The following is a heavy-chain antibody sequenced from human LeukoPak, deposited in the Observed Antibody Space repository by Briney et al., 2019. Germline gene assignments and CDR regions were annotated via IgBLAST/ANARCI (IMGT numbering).Heavy chain of an antibody. V-gene: IGHV3-9*01. Sequence: PGGSPRLSCAASGFTFDDYAMHWVRQAPGKGLEWVSGISWNSGNIGYADSVKGRFTISRDNAKNSLYLQMNSLRTEDTALYYCAKDSRDLYYFDYWGPGTLVTVSS. CDR2: ISWNSGNI. J-gene: IGHJ4*02. CDR1: GFTFDDYA. CDR3: AKDSRDLYYFDY.